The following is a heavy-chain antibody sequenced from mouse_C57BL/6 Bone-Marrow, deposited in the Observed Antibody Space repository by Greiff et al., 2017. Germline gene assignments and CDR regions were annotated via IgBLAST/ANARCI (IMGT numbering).Heavy chain of an antibody. J-gene: IGHJ3*01. CDR3: ARGGKAWFAY. V-gene: IGHV1-55*01. CDR2: IYPGSGST. Sequence: QVQLQQPGAELVKPGASVKMSCKASGYTFTSYWITWVKQRPGQGLEWIGDIYPGSGSTNYNEKFKSKATLTADTSSSTAYMQLSSLTSEDSAVYYCARGGKAWFAYWGQGTLVTVSA. CDR1: GYTFTSYW.